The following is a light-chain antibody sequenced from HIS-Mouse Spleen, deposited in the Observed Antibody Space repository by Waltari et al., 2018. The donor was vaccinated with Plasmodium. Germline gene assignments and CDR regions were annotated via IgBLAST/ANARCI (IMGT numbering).Light chain of an antibody. V-gene: IGKV1-33*01. CDR2: AAS. Sequence: DIQMTQSPSSLSASVGDRVTITCRASQSISSYLNWYQQKPGKAPNLLIYAASSLQSGVPSRFSGSGSGTDFTFTISSLQPEDIATYYCQQYDNLPYTFGQGTKLEIK. CDR3: QQYDNLPYT. CDR1: QSISSY. J-gene: IGKJ2*01.